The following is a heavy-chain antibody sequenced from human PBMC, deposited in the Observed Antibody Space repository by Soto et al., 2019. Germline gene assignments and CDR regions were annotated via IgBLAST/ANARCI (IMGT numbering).Heavy chain of an antibody. D-gene: IGHD3-22*01. Sequence: TSETLSLTCNVTGGSISSGGYYWTWIRQNPGKGLEWIGNIHHSGSTFYNPSLKSRVSISVDTSKNQFSLKLSSVTAADTAVYYCARDRMYDSSGYYYPHCDYWGQGTLVTVS. CDR2: IHHSGST. CDR1: GGSISSGGYY. J-gene: IGHJ4*02. V-gene: IGHV4-31*03. CDR3: ARDRMYDSSGYYYPHCDY.